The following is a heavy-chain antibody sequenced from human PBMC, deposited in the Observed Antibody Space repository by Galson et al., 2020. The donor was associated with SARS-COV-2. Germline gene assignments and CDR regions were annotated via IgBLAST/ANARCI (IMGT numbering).Heavy chain of an antibody. J-gene: IGHJ5*01. Sequence: SQTLPLTCAVSGGSMSSGNWWTWVRQPPGKGLEWIGEIYHGGITNYNPSLKSRVTISIDTSKNQFSLNLSSVTAADPAVYYCTRGLGNRFDSWGQGTLVTVSS. CDR1: GGSMSSGNW. V-gene: IGHV4-4*02. D-gene: IGHD3-16*01. CDR2: IYHGGIT. CDR3: TRGLGNRFDS.